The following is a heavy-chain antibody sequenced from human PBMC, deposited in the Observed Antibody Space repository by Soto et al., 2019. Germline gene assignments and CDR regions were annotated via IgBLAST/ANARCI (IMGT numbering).Heavy chain of an antibody. D-gene: IGHD3-3*01. V-gene: IGHV3-48*01. CDR3: ARGVLERDSKKYYYYYYMDV. CDR1: GFTFSSYS. CDR2: ISSSSSTI. Sequence: GGSLRLSCAASGFTFSSYSMNWVRQAPGKGLEWVSYISSSSSTIYYEDSVKGRFTISRDNAKNSLYLQMNSLRAEDTAVYYCARGVLERDSKKYYYYYYMDVWGKGTTVTVSS. J-gene: IGHJ6*03.